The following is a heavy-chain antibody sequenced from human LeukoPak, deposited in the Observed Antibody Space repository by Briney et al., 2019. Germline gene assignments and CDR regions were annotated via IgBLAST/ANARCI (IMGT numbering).Heavy chain of an antibody. D-gene: IGHD2-2*01. CDR1: GGSISSHY. V-gene: IGHV4-59*11. CDR2: IYYSGST. Sequence: QASETLSLTCTVSGGSISSHYWSWIRQPPGKGLERIGYIYYSGSTNYNPSLKSRVTISVDTSKNQFSLKLSSVTAADTAVYYCAREGSGSSMHSFDIWGQGTMVTVSS. J-gene: IGHJ3*02. CDR3: AREGSGSSMHSFDI.